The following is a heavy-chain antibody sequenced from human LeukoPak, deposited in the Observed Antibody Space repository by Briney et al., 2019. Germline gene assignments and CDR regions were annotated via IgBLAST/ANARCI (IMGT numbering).Heavy chain of an antibody. Sequence: GGSLRLSCAASGFTFKSYSMNWVRQAPGKGLEWVAFITSTSGDMFYADSVKGRFTISRDNSKNTLYLQMNSLRAEDTAVYYCAKGSGYDTDFDYWGQGTLVTVSS. D-gene: IGHD3-9*01. V-gene: IGHV3-21*04. CDR1: GFTFKSYS. CDR2: ITSTSGDM. J-gene: IGHJ4*02. CDR3: AKGSGYDTDFDY.